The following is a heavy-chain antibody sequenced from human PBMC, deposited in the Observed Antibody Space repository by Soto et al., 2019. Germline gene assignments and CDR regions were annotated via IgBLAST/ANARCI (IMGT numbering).Heavy chain of an antibody. V-gene: IGHV3-7*05. Sequence: EVQLVESGGGLVQPGGSLRLSCAASGFTFSSYWMSWVRQAPGKGLEWVANIKQDGSGKYYVDSVKGRFTISRDNAKNSMYLQMNIMRAEDTAVYYCARWPRRDGYNWGWFDPWGQGTLVTVSS. J-gene: IGHJ5*02. CDR3: ARWPRRDGYNWGWFDP. CDR2: IKQDGSGK. D-gene: IGHD5-18*01. CDR1: GFTFSSYW.